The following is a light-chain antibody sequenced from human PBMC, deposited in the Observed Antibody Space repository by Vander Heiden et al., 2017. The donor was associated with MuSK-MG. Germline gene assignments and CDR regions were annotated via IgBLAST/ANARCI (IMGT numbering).Light chain of an antibody. J-gene: IGKJ1*01. CDR2: DAP. CDR3: QQDHNYSWT. V-gene: IGKV1-5*01. Sequence: DIQMTQSPSTLSASVGDRVTFACLASPTITTYLVWYQQRPGKAPKVLLYDAPSLKSGVPSTFSGSGSGTEFTLTISSLQPDDFATYYCQQDHNYSWTFGQGTKVESK. CDR1: PTITTY.